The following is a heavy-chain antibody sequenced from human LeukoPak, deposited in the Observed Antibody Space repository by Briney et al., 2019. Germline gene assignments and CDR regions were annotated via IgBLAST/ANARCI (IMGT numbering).Heavy chain of an antibody. CDR2: IYHSGST. V-gene: IGHV4-38-2*02. J-gene: IGHJ3*02. CDR3: ARGGANHDAFDI. D-gene: IGHD4/OR15-4a*01. CDR1: GYSISSGYY. Sequence: SETLSLTCTVSGYSISSGYYWGWIRQPPGKGLEWIGSIYHSGSTYYNPSLKSRVTISVDRSKNQFSLKLSSVTAADTAVYYCARGGANHDAFDIWGQGTMVTVSS.